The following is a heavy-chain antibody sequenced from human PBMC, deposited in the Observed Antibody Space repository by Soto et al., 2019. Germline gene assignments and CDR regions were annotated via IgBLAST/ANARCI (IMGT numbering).Heavy chain of an antibody. J-gene: IGHJ4*02. CDR2: INGDRSFT. V-gene: IGHV3-74*01. CDR3: AREIYDDYDSSVFDH. CDR1: AFTFKNHW. D-gene: IGHD3-22*01. Sequence: PGGSLRLSCAASAFTFKNHWMHWVRQVPGKGPVWVSRINGDRSFTSYADAVKGRFTISRDNAKNTLSLQMNSLRAEDTAVYYCAREIYDDYDSSVFDHWGQGTLVTVSS.